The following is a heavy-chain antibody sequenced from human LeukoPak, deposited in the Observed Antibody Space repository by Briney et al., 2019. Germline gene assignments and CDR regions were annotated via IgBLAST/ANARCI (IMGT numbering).Heavy chain of an antibody. CDR3: ARLVFDSSSAFDY. Sequence: PGGSLRLSCAASGFTVSSNYMSWVRQAPGKGLEWVSVIYSGGSTYYADSVKGRFTISRDNSKNTLYLQMNSLRAEDTAVYYCARLVFDSSSAFDYWGQGTLVTVSS. V-gene: IGHV3-53*01. CDR2: IYSGGST. CDR1: GFTVSSNY. D-gene: IGHD6-6*01. J-gene: IGHJ4*02.